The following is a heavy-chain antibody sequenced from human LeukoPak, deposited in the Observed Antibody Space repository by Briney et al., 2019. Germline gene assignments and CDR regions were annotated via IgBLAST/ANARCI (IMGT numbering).Heavy chain of an antibody. CDR1: GYTFTGCY. J-gene: IGHJ4*02. V-gene: IGHV1-2*02. Sequence: ASVKVSCKASGYTFTGCYMHWVRQAPGQGLGWMGWINPNSGDTNYAQKFQGRVTMTRDTSISTAYMELSRLRDDDTAVYYCARGYSSGWYYLHYWGQGTLVTVSS. CDR2: INPNSGDT. CDR3: ARGYSSGWYYLHY. D-gene: IGHD6-19*01.